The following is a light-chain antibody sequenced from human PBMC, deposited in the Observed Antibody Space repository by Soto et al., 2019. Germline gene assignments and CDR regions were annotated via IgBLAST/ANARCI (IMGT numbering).Light chain of an antibody. Sequence: DIQMTQSPSTLSASVGDRVTITYRASQSVSRWLAWYKQKPGEAPKLLIYKASNLESGVSSRFSGSGSGTEFTLTISSLQPDDFATYYCQQYNSYSWTFGQGTKVDI. V-gene: IGKV1-5*03. J-gene: IGKJ1*01. CDR2: KAS. CDR1: QSVSRW. CDR3: QQYNSYSWT.